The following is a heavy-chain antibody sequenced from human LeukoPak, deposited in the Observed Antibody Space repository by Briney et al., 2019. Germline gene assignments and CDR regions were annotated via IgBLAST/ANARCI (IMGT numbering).Heavy chain of an antibody. CDR1: GGTFSSYA. V-gene: IGHV1-69*13. D-gene: IGHD3-22*01. CDR2: IIPIFGTA. Sequence: GASVKVSCKASGGTFSSYAISWVRQAPGQGLEWMGGIIPIFGTANYAQKFQGRVTITADEPTSTAYMELSSLRSEDTAVYYCARGYYYDSSGYSADYYYGMDVWGQGTTVTVSS. J-gene: IGHJ6*02. CDR3: ARGYYYDSSGYSADYYYGMDV.